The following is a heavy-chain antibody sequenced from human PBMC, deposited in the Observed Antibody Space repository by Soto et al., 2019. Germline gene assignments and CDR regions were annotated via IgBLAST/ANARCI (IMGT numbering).Heavy chain of an antibody. V-gene: IGHV4-34*01. D-gene: IGHD4-4*01. CDR3: AGLPNPPQCGRGF. CDR2: INHSGST. J-gene: IGHJ6*02. CDR1: VGSFSGYY. Sequence: SETLSLTCPVYVGSFSGYYWSWIRQPPGKGLEWIGEINHSGSTNYNPSLKSRVTISVDTSKNQFSLKLSSVTAADTAVYYCAGLPNPPQCGRGFWGRATTVTVSS.